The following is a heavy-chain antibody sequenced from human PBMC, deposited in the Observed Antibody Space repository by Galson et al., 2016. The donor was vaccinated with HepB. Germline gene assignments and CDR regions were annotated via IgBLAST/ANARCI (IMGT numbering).Heavy chain of an antibody. V-gene: IGHV3-53*01. Sequence: SLRLSCAASGFTVGNNFMSWVRQAPGKGLEWVSLIYSGGTTSYADSVKGRFTITRDNSKTMLYLQMNSLRAEDTAVYYCATRRIVGATDGSWGQGTLVPVSS. J-gene: IGHJ4*02. CDR1: GFTVGNNF. CDR3: ATRRIVGATDGS. CDR2: IYSGGTT. D-gene: IGHD1-26*01.